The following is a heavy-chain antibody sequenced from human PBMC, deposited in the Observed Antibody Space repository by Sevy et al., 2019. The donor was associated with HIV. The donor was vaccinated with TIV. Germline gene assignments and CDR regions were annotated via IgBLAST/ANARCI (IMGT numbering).Heavy chain of an antibody. Sequence: GGSLRLSCAASGFTFSSYSMNWVRQAPGKGLEWVSSISSSSSYIYYADSVKGRFTISRDKSKNSLYLQMNSLRAEDTAVYYYARDEVTMIVVDRLRDADYYGMDVWGQGTTVTVSS. CDR3: ARDEVTMIVVDRLRDADYYGMDV. CDR2: ISSSSSYI. CDR1: GFTFSSYS. V-gene: IGHV3-21*04. D-gene: IGHD3-22*01. J-gene: IGHJ6*02.